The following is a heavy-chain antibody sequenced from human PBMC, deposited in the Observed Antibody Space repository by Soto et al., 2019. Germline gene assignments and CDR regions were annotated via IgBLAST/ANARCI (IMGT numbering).Heavy chain of an antibody. CDR3: ARVSGGSCDY. CDR1: GGSFSGYY. CDR2: INHSGST. V-gene: IGHV4-34*01. J-gene: IGHJ4*02. Sequence: SETLSLTCAVYGGSFSGYYWSWIRQPPGKGLEWIGEINHSGSTNYNPSLKSRVTISVDTSKNQFSLKLSSVTAADTAVYYCARVSGGSCDYWGQGTLVTVSS. D-gene: IGHD3-10*01.